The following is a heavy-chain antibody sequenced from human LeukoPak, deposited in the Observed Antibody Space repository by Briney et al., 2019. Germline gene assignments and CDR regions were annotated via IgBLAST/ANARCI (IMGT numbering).Heavy chain of an antibody. V-gene: IGHV1-69*13. J-gene: IGHJ6*02. CDR3: TTRACHAGGCSSSFYYYYGLHF. CDR2: IIPIFGTA. Sequence: ASVTVSCTASGHSISNYAVSWVRQAPGQGFEWMGGIIPIFGTADYAQKFQGRVTITADQSTSTTYMALSSLKSEDTATYYCTTRACHAGGCSSSFYYYYGLHFWGQGTTVSVSS. CDR1: GHSISNYA. D-gene: IGHD3-16*01.